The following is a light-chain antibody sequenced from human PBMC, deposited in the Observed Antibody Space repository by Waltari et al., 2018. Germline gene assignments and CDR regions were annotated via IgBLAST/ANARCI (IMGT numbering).Light chain of an antibody. Sequence: SYELTTPPSVSVSPGQTACIHCYADKLGDKTAGWYQQKPGQSPVLVIYQDSKRPSGFPERFSGSNSGNTATLTISGTQAMDEAAYYCQAWDSSSGVVFGGGTKLTVL. V-gene: IGLV3-1*01. CDR1: KLGDKT. CDR2: QDS. CDR3: QAWDSSSGVV. J-gene: IGLJ2*01.